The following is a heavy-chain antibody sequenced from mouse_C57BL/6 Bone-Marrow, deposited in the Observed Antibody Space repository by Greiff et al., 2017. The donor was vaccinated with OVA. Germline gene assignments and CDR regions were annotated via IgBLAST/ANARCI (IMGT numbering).Heavy chain of an antibody. V-gene: IGHV5-6*02. CDR2: ISSGGSYT. J-gene: IGHJ3*01. Sequence: EVKLVESGGDLVKPGGSLKLSCAASGFTFSSYGMSWVRQTPDKRLEWVATISSGGSYTYYPDSVKGRFTISRDTAKNTLYLQLSRLKSEDTAKYYCARRDYSNPAWFAYWGQGNLVTVSA. CDR3: ARRDYSNPAWFAY. D-gene: IGHD2-5*01. CDR1: GFTFSSYG.